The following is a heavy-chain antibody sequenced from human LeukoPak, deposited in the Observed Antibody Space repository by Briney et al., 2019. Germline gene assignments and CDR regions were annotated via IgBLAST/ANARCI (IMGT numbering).Heavy chain of an antibody. CDR2: IWYDGSNK. J-gene: IGHJ4*02. D-gene: IGHD5-18*01. CDR1: GFTFSSYG. V-gene: IGHV3-33*01. CDR3: ARDAMDTAIVAAGYFDY. Sequence: PGRSLRLSCAASGFTFSSYGMHWVRQAPGKGLEWVAVIWYDGSNKYYADSVKGRFTISRDNSKNTLYLQMNSLRAEDTAVYYCARDAMDTAIVAAGYFDYWGQGTLVTVSS.